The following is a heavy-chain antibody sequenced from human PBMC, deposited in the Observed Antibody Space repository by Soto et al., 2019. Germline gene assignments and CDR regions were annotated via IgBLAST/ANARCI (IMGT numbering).Heavy chain of an antibody. CDR2: INPSGGST. CDR3: ARERLDSSSWDSLSYYYGMDV. CDR1: GYTFTSYY. J-gene: IGHJ6*02. V-gene: IGHV1-46*01. Sequence: QVQLVQSGAEVKKPGASVKVSCKASGYTFTSYYMHWVRQAPGQGLEWMGIINPSGGSTSYAQKFQGRVTMTRDTSTSTVYMELSSLRSEDTAVYYCARERLDSSSWDSLSYYYGMDVWGQGTTVTVSS. D-gene: IGHD6-6*01.